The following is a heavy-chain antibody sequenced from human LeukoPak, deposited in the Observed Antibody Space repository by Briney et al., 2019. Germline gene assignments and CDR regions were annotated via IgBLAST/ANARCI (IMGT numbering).Heavy chain of an antibody. CDR1: GFTFSSYN. Sequence: QPGGSLRLSCAASGFTFSSYNMNWVRQAPGKGLEWVSDISSSGSTIYFADSVKGRFTISRDNAKNSLYLQMNSLRDEDTAVYYCARLEYYYVSGNYYKLFDYWGQGTLVTVSS. D-gene: IGHD3-10*01. CDR3: ARLEYYYVSGNYYKLFDY. V-gene: IGHV3-48*02. J-gene: IGHJ4*02. CDR2: ISSSGSTI.